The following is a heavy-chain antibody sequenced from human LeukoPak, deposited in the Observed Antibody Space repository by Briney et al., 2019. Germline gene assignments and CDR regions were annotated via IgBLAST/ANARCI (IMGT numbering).Heavy chain of an antibody. CDR3: RFVYYYYMDV. CDR2: IKQDGSEK. V-gene: IGHV3-7*01. Sequence: PGRSLRLSCAASGFTFSTYGMHWVRQAPGKGLEWVANIKQDGSEKYYVDSVKGRFTISRDNAKNSLYLQMNSLRAEDTAVYYCRFVYYYYMDVWGKGTTVTVSS. J-gene: IGHJ6*03. CDR1: GFTFSTYG. D-gene: IGHD3-10*01.